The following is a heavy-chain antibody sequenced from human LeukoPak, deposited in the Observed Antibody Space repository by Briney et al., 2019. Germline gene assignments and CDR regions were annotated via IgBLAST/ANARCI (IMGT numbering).Heavy chain of an antibody. CDR1: GFTFGSYS. Sequence: PGGSLRLSCAASGFTFGSYSMHWVCQAPGKGLEWVAVISYDGNNKYYADSVKGRFTISRDNSKNTLYLQVNSLRTEDTAVYYCARDEGRSLDYWGQGTLVTFSS. CDR3: ARDEGRSLDY. V-gene: IGHV3-30-3*01. J-gene: IGHJ4*02. D-gene: IGHD3-16*02. CDR2: ISYDGNNK.